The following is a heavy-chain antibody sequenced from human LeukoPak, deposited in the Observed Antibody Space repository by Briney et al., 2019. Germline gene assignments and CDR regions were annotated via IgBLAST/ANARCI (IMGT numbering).Heavy chain of an antibody. CDR1: GLTFSSYG. Sequence: GSLRLSCALSGLTFSSYGMSWVRQAPKEGLEWVSSISSVSTYIYYTDSQKGRLTLSRDNPKHSVYMQVNTLRPEHPRVYLSAREGGGSDGGDVEYWGQGTLITVSS. D-gene: IGHD1-26*01. V-gene: IGHV3-21*01. CDR3: AREGGGSDGGDVEY. CDR2: ISSVSTYI. J-gene: IGHJ4*02.